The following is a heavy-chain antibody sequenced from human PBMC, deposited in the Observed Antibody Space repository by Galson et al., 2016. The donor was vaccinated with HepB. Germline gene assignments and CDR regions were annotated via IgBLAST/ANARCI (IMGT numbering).Heavy chain of an antibody. Sequence: SVKVSCKASGGTFNSYAPNWVRQAPGQGLEWMGLIIPIIGIGNHAQKFQGRVTITADKSTSTAYMELSNVTSEDTAIYYCARAGGDRQQLVLSYFDSWGQGTLVTVSS. CDR2: IIPIIGIG. CDR1: GGTFNSYA. V-gene: IGHV1-69*10. CDR3: ARAGGDRQQLVLSYFDS. D-gene: IGHD6-13*01. J-gene: IGHJ4*02.